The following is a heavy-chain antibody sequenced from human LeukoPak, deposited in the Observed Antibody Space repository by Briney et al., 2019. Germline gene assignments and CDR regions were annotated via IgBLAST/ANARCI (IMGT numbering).Heavy chain of an antibody. CDR3: TRHFPVVDYTGWNQGCFDR. Sequence: SETLSLTCTVSGDSILTRTYYWGWIRQPPGKGLEWIGILYYSGTTHYNLSHSGRVTISVDTSENQFSLELPSVTAAATAVYSCTRHFPVVDYTGWNQGCFDRWGQGTLVTVSS. CDR2: LYYSGTT. CDR1: GDSILTRTYY. J-gene: IGHJ5*02. V-gene: IGHV4-39*01. D-gene: IGHD1-1*01.